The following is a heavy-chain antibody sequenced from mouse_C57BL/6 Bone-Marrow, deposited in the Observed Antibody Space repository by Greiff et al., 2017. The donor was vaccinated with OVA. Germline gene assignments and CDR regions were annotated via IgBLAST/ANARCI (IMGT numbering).Heavy chain of an antibody. D-gene: IGHD1-1*01. Sequence: DVKLVESGGGLVKPGGSLKLSCAASGFTFSSYAMSWVRPTPEKRLEWVATISDGGSYTYYPDNVKGRFTISRDNAKNNLYLQMSHLKSEDTAMYYCATYYYGSNWGQGTTLTVSS. CDR2: ISDGGSYT. J-gene: IGHJ2*01. V-gene: IGHV5-4*03. CDR1: GFTFSSYA. CDR3: ATYYYGSN.